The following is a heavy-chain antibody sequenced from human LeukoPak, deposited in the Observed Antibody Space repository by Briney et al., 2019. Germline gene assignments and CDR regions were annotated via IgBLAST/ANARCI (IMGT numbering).Heavy chain of an antibody. CDR3: VRHADIVLEPAAIGGWFDP. D-gene: IGHD2-2*01. V-gene: IGHV4-39*01. Sequence: SETLSLTCSVSGGSISSSNYYWGWIRQPPGKGLEWIGSIYYSGSTYYNSSLKSRVTISVDTSKNQFSLKLSSVTAADTAVYYCVRHADIVLEPAAIGGWFDPWGQGTLVTVSS. CDR2: IYYSGST. CDR1: GGSISSSNYY. J-gene: IGHJ5*02.